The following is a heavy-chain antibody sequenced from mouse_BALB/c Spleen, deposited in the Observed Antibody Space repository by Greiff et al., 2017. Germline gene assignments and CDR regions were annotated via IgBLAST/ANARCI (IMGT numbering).Heavy chain of an antibody. V-gene: IGHV5-6-4*01. CDR3: TRDRHDGYFDY. D-gene: IGHD2-12*01. J-gene: IGHJ2*01. CDR2: ISSGGSYT. Sequence: VQLKESGGGLVKPGGSLKLSCAASGFTFSSYTMSWVRQTPEKRLEWVATISSGGSYTYYPDSVKGRFTISRDNAKNTLYLQMSSLKSEDTAMYYCTRDRHDGYFDYWGQGTTLTVSS. CDR1: GFTFSSYT.